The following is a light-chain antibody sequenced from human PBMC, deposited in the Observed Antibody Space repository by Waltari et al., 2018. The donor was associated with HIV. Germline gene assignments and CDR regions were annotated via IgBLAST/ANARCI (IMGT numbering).Light chain of an antibody. Sequence: QSAPTQPRSVSGSPGQSVTIPCTGTSSDVGGYNYVSWYQQNPGKAPKFIIYGVTKRPSGVPDRFSGSKSGNTASLTISGLQAEDEADYYCCSYAGNYPVLFGGGTKLTVL. CDR3: CSYAGNYPVL. V-gene: IGLV2-11*01. J-gene: IGLJ3*02. CDR2: GVT. CDR1: SSDVGGYNY.